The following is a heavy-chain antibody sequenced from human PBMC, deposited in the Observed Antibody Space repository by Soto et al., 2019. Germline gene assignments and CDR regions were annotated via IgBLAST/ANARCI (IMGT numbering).Heavy chain of an antibody. CDR2: IRSKGYGGTT. Sequence: LRLSCTGSGSTFGDFGMSWFRQAPGKGLEWLSFIRSKGYGGTTESAASVRGRFITSRDDSKSIAYLQMNSLKTEDTAVYYCASLTSWSQEYYYGMDVWGQGTTVTVSS. CDR3: ASLTSWSQEYYYGMDV. J-gene: IGHJ6*02. V-gene: IGHV3-49*03. D-gene: IGHD2-2*01. CDR1: GSTFGDFG.